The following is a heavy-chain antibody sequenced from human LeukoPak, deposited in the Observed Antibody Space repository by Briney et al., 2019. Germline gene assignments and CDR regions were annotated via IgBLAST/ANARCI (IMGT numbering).Heavy chain of an antibody. CDR2: ISSSGSTI. D-gene: IGHD3-3*01. CDR1: GFTFSDYY. Sequence: GGSLRLSCAASGFTFSDYYMSWIRQAPGKGLEWVSYISSSGSTIYYADSVKGRFTISRDNAKNSLYLQMNSLRAEDTAVHYCAREGITIFGVVIIRDFDYWGQGTLVTVSS. V-gene: IGHV3-11*04. CDR3: AREGITIFGVVIIRDFDY. J-gene: IGHJ4*02.